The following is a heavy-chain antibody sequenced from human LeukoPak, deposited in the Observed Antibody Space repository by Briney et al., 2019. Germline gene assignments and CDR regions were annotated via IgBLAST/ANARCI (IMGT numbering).Heavy chain of an antibody. Sequence: GASVKVSCKASGYTFTGYYMHWVRQAPGQGLEWMGWINPNSGVTNYAQKFQGRVTMTRDTSISTAYMELSRLRSDDTAVYYCAKDPTLTTHYYDSPPDYFDFWGQGTLVTVSS. J-gene: IGHJ4*02. CDR2: INPNSGVT. CDR1: GYTFTGYY. D-gene: IGHD3-22*01. V-gene: IGHV1-2*02. CDR3: AKDPTLTTHYYDSPPDYFDF.